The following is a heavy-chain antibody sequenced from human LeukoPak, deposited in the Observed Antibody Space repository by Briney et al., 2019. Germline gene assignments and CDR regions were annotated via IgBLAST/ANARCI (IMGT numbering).Heavy chain of an antibody. CDR3: ARENGSGSRGLDF. V-gene: IGHV4-4*07. J-gene: IGHJ4*02. CDR1: AGSISNYF. CDR2: IYTSGTT. Sequence: SEALSLTCTVSAGSISNYFWSWIRQPAGKGLEWISRIYTSGTTNYSPSLKSRVTMSVDTSTNQFSLKLTSVIAADTAVYYCARENGSGSRGLDFWGQGTLVTVSS. D-gene: IGHD3-10*01.